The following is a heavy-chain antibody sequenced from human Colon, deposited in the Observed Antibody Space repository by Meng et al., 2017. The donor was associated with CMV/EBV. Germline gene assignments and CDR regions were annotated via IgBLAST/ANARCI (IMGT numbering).Heavy chain of an antibody. CDR3: ARGYVAAPFLWDVAGMDV. D-gene: IGHD6-19*01. CDR1: GYSISRGYS. V-gene: IGHV4-38-2*02. CDR2: ILHSGST. Sequence: SETLSLTCNVSGYSISRGYSWGWVRQSPGGGLEWIGSILHSGSTYYNSSLKSRVIISVETSKNQFSLNLKSVTAADTAVYYCARGYVAAPFLWDVAGMDVWGQGTTVTVSS. J-gene: IGHJ6*02.